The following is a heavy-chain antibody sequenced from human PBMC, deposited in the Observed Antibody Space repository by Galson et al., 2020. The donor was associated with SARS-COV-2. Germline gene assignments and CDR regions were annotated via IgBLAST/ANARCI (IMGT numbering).Heavy chain of an antibody. Sequence: GESLRLSCAASGFTFSTYSLNWVRQAPGKGLEWISSISGSGSYISYADSVKGRFTISRDNAENSLFLQMTSLRAEDTGVYYCAKEAGDRYFDYWGQGTLGTVSS. V-gene: IGHV3-21*06. D-gene: IGHD6-19*01. CDR1: GFTFSTYS. J-gene: IGHJ4*02. CDR2: ISGSGSYI. CDR3: AKEAGDRYFDY.